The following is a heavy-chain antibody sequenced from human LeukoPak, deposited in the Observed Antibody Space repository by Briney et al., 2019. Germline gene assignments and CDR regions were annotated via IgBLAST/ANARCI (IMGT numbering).Heavy chain of an antibody. V-gene: IGHV5-10-1*01. D-gene: IGHD6-13*01. CDR2: IDPSDSYT. Sequence: GESLKISGQGSGYSFIRYWINWVRQMPGKGLEWMGTIDPSDSYTNYSPSFQGHVTISVDKSISTAYLQWSSLKASDTAMYYCARRIAADAFDIWGQGTMVTVSS. J-gene: IGHJ3*02. CDR1: GYSFIRYW. CDR3: ARRIAADAFDI.